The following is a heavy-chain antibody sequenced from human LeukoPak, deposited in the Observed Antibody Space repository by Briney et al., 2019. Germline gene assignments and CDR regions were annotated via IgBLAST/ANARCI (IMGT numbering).Heavy chain of an antibody. D-gene: IGHD3-10*01. CDR2: INPNSGGT. CDR1: GYTFTGYY. CDR3: ARGIQNVGWFGELFAFDI. Sequence: GASVKVSCKTSGYTFTGYYMHWVRQAPGQGLEWMGWINPNSGGTNYAQKFQGRVTMTRDTSISTAYMELSRLRSDDTAVYYCARGIQNVGWFGELFAFDIWGQGTMVTVSS. V-gene: IGHV1-2*02. J-gene: IGHJ3*02.